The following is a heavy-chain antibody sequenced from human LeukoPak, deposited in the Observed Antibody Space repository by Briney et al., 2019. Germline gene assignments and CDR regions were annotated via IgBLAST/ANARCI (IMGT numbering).Heavy chain of an antibody. D-gene: IGHD3-9*01. CDR2: ISSSGNT. Sequence: PSETLSLTCTVSGGPISSSSYYWGWVRQPPGKGLEWIGSISSSGNTYSSVSLKSRGTISVDTSKNQFSLRLSSVTAADTAVYFCARHSRGSTIFWDYWGQGTLVTVSS. CDR3: ARHSRGSTIFWDY. CDR1: GGPISSSSYY. V-gene: IGHV4-39*01. J-gene: IGHJ4*02.